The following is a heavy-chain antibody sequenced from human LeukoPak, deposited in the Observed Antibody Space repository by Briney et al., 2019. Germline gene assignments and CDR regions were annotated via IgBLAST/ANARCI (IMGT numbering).Heavy chain of an antibody. D-gene: IGHD2-21*02. CDR3: ARAPPYCGGDCSDWYFDL. CDR2: ISGGSASI. Sequence: PGGSLRLFCAASGFTFSSYSMNWVRQAPGKGLEWVSSISGGSASIYYADSLKGRVTISRDNAKNSLSLQMNSLRVDDTAVYYCARAPPYCGGDCSDWYFDLWGRGTLVTVSS. CDR1: GFTFSSYS. V-gene: IGHV3-21*01. J-gene: IGHJ2*01.